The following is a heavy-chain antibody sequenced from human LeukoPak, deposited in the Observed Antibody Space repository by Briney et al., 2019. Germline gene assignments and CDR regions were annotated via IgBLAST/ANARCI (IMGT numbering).Heavy chain of an antibody. J-gene: IGHJ4*02. Sequence: SESLSLTCAVYGGSFSVYYSSWIRQPPGKGLEWIGEINHSGSTNYTPSLKSRVTISVDTSKNQFSLKLSSVTAADTAVYYCARGGMGYYYDSRRGYFDYWGQGTLVTVSS. CDR3: ARGGMGYYYDSRRGYFDY. CDR2: INHSGST. V-gene: IGHV4-34*01. CDR1: GGSFSVYY. D-gene: IGHD3-22*01.